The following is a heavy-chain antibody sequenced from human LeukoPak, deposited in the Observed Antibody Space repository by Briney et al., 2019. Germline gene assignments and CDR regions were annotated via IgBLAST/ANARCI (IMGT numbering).Heavy chain of an antibody. CDR1: GGSFSGYD. V-gene: IGHV4-34*01. CDR2: LDHRGTI. J-gene: IGHJ4*02. D-gene: IGHD3-16*02. Sequence: SETLSLTCAVYGGSFSGYDWNWIRQPPGKGLEWIGELDHRGTIKYNPSLKSRVTISDDRSKNHLSLSLTSVTAADTAVYFCAREIVWGTYRPLYYLDTWGPGTLVTVSS. CDR3: AREIVWGTYRPLYYLDT.